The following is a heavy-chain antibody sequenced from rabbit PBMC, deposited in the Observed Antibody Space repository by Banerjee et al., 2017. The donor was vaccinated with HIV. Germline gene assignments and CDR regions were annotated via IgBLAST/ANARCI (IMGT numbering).Heavy chain of an antibody. Sequence: QEQLEESGGDLVKPEGSLTLTCTASGFSFSNKYVMCWVRQAPGKGLEWIACINTSSGNTVYATWAKGRFTISRTSSTTVTLQMTSLTAADTATYFCARGDYGGSSPYYPWGPGTLVTVS. D-gene: IGHD8-1*01. V-gene: IGHV1S45*01. CDR3: ARGDYGGSSPYYP. J-gene: IGHJ6*02. CDR2: INTSSGNT. CDR1: GFSFSNKYV.